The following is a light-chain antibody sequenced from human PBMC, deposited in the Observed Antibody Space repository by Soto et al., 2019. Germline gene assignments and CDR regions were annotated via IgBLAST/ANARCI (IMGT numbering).Light chain of an antibody. J-gene: IGKJ5*01. CDR1: QSVRNS. CDR2: GAS. V-gene: IGKV3-15*01. Sequence: DTVITQSPSTLSVSPVERFTLSCGASQSVRNSLAWYQQKPGQSPRLLIYGASTRATGIPARFSGSGSGTEFTLTISSLQSEDVAVYYCQQYNNWPPITFGQGTRLEIK. CDR3: QQYNNWPPIT.